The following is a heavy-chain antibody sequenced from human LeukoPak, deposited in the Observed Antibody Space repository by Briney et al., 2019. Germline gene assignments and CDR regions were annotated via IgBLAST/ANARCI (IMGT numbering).Heavy chain of an antibody. CDR2: ISYDGSNK. V-gene: IGHV3-30*18. CDR1: GFTFSSYG. CDR3: AKITEWLSPYYYGMDV. D-gene: IGHD3-3*01. J-gene: IGHJ6*02. Sequence: GGSLRLSCAASGFTFSSYGMHWVRQAPGKGLEWVAVISYDGSNKYYADSVKGRFTISRDNYENTVYLQMNSLRAEDTAVYYRAKITEWLSPYYYGMDVWGQGTTVTVSS.